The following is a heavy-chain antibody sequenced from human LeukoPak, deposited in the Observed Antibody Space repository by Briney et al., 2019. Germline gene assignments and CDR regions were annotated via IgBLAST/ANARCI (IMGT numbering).Heavy chain of an antibody. V-gene: IGHV3-23*01. D-gene: IGHD3-9*01. CDR3: AKDDYDILTGCFDY. J-gene: IGHJ4*02. Sequence: GGSLRLSCAASGFTFSSYAMSWLRQAPGKGLEWVSAISGSGGSTYYADSVKGRFTISRDNSKNTLYLQMNSLRAEDTAVYYCAKDDYDILTGCFDYWGQGTLVTVSS. CDR1: GFTFSSYA. CDR2: ISGSGGST.